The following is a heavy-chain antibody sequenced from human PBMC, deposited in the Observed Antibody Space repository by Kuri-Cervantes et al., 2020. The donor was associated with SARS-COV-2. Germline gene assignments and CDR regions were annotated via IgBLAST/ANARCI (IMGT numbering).Heavy chain of an antibody. CDR1: AFTFSSYA. CDR2: ISYDGSNK. CDR3: ARDRVDVHDY. Sequence: GGSLRLSCAASAFTFSSYAMHWVRQAPGKGLEWVAIISYDGSNKYYADSVKGRFTISRDNSKNTLYLQMNSLRAEDTAVYYCARDRVDVHDYWGQGTLVTVSS. J-gene: IGHJ4*02. V-gene: IGHV3-30-3*01.